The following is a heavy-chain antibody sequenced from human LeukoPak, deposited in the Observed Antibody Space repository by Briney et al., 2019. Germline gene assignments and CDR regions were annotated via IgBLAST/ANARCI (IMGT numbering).Heavy chain of an antibody. CDR1: GFTFNNYA. Sequence: GGSLRLSCAASGFTFNNYALAWVRQTPEKGLECVSAISGSGGSTYYADSVKGRFTISRDNSKNTLYLQMNSLRAEDTAVYYCARHQPRWVGEAHGVFDNWGQGTLVTVPS. J-gene: IGHJ3*02. CDR3: ARHQPRWVGEAHGVFDN. V-gene: IGHV3-23*01. D-gene: IGHD2-8*01. CDR2: ISGSGGST.